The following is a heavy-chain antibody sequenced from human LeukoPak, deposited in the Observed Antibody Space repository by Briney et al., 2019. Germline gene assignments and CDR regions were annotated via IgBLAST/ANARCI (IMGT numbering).Heavy chain of an antibody. CDR2: INQSGST. D-gene: IGHD4-17*01. CDR3: PRASTAITGVVEY. J-gene: IGHJ4*02. V-gene: IGHV4-38-2*02. CDR1: GYSITSGYY. Sequence: SETLSLTCTVSGYSITSGYYWGCIRQPPGKGLEWIGNINQSGSTYYNPSRKSRVTISVDTSKNQFSLKLSSVTAADPAVYYCPRASTAITGVVEYWGQGTLVTVSS.